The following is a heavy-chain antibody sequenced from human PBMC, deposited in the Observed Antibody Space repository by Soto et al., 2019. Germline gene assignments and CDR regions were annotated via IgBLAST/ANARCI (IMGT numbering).Heavy chain of an antibody. Sequence: QVQLQQWGAGLLKPSETLSLTCAVYGGSFSGYYWSWIRQPPGKGLEWIGEINHSGSTNYNPSLXSXVIXSVDTSKNQFSLKLSSVTAADTAVYYCARRYYFDYWGQGTLVTVSS. CDR2: INHSGST. CDR3: ARRYYFDY. V-gene: IGHV4-34*01. J-gene: IGHJ4*02. CDR1: GGSFSGYY.